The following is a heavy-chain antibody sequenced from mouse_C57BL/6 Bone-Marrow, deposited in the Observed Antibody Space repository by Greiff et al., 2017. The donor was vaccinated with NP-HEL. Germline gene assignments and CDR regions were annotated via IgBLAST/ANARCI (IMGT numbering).Heavy chain of an antibody. Sequence: QVQLQQPGAELVMPGASVKLSCKASGYTFTSYWMHWVKQRPGQGLEWIGEIDPSDSYTTYNQKFKGKSTLTVDKSSSTAYMQLSSLTSEDSAVYYCARWGGKRYYYAMDYWGQGTSVTVSS. CDR3: ARWGGKRYYYAMDY. V-gene: IGHV1-69*01. D-gene: IGHD1-1*02. J-gene: IGHJ4*01. CDR2: IDPSDSYT. CDR1: GYTFTSYW.